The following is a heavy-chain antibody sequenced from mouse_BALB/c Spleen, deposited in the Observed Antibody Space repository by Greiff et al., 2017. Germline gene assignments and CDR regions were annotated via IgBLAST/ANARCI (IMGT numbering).Heavy chain of an antibody. Sequence: DVQLQESGGGLVQPGGSLKLSCAASGFTFSSYTMSWVRQTPEKRLEWVAYISNGGGSTYYPDTVKGRFTISRDNAKNTLYLQMSSLKSEDTAMYYCTREDFAYWGQGTLVTVSA. CDR2: ISNGGGST. J-gene: IGHJ3*01. V-gene: IGHV5-12-2*01. CDR3: TREDFAY. CDR1: GFTFSSYT.